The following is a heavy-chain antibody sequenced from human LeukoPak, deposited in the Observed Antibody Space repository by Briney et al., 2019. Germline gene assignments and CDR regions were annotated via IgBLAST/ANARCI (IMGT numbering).Heavy chain of an antibody. D-gene: IGHD3-9*01. CDR2: MNPNSGNT. V-gene: IGHV1-8*01. J-gene: IGHJ5*02. CDR3: ARVSSAYYDILTGYYTSSENWFDP. CDR1: GYIFTSYD. Sequence: WASVKVSCKASGYIFTSYDINWVRQATGQGLEWMGWMNPNSGNTGYAQKFQGRVTMTRNTSISTAYMELSSLRSEDTAVYCCARVSSAYYDILTGYYTSSENWFDPWGQGTLVTVSS.